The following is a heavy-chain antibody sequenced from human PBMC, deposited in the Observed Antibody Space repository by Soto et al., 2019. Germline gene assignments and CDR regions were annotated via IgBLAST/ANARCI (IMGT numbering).Heavy chain of an antibody. CDR3: ARGGYSYAFDI. V-gene: IGHV4-30-2*01. D-gene: IGHD5-18*01. CDR2: IYHSGST. CDR1: GGSISIGGYY. J-gene: IGHJ3*02. Sequence: SETLSLTCTFSGGSISIGGYYWSWIRQHPGKGLEWIGYIYHSGSTYYNPSLKSRVTISVDRSKNQFSLKLSSVTAADTAVYYCARGGYSYAFDIWGQGTMVTVSS.